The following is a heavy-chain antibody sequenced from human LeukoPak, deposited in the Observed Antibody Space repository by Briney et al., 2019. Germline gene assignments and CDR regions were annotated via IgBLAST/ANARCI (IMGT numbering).Heavy chain of an antibody. CDR1: GFTFSSYA. CDR3: ARGCSRTSCYRLLGPSDY. Sequence: GGSLRLSCAASGFTFSSYAMHWVRQAPGKGLEWVAVISYDGSNKYYADSVKGRFTISRDNSKNTLYLQMNSLRAEDTAVYYCARGCSRTSCYRLLGPSDYWGQGTLVTVSS. D-gene: IGHD2-2*01. J-gene: IGHJ4*02. V-gene: IGHV3-30-3*01. CDR2: ISYDGSNK.